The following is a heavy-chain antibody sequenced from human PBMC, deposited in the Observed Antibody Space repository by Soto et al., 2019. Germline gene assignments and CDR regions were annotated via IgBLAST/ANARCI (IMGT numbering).Heavy chain of an antibody. CDR1: GFTFSSYS. D-gene: IGHD2-2*01. J-gene: IGHJ5*02. Sequence: PVGSLRLSCAASGFTFSSYSMNWVRQAPGKGLEWVSSISSSSSYIYYADSVKGRFTISRDNAKNSLYLQMNSLRAEDTAVYYCARDTQVPAAISWLDPWGQGTLVTVSS. CDR2: ISSSSSYI. CDR3: ARDTQVPAAISWLDP. V-gene: IGHV3-21*01.